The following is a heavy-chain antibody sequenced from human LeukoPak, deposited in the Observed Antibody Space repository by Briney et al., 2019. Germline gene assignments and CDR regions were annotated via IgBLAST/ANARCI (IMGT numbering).Heavy chain of an antibody. CDR2: ISSSGSTI. CDR3: ASGYSYGVVDY. J-gene: IGHJ4*02. D-gene: IGHD5-18*01. CDR1: GFTFSNYY. Sequence: GGSLRLSCAASGFTFSNYYMSWIRQAPGKGLEWVSYISSSGSTIYYADSVKGRFTISRDNAKNSLYLQMNSLRAEDTAVYYCASGYSYGVVDYWGQGTLVTVSS. V-gene: IGHV3-11*01.